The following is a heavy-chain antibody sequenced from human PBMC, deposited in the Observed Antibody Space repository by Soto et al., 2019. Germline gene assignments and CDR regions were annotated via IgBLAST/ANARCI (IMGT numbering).Heavy chain of an antibody. CDR1: GFTFSSYA. V-gene: IGHV3-23*01. CDR3: AKDLLGTMIVSVRAFDI. CDR2: FSGSGGST. D-gene: IGHD3-22*01. Sequence: EVQLLESGGGLVQPGGSLRLSCAASGFTFSSYAMSWVRQAPGKGLEWVSAFSGSGGSTYYADSVKGRFTISRDISKDTMYLQMNSLRAEDTAVYYCAKDLLGTMIVSVRAFDIWGQGTMVTVSS. J-gene: IGHJ3*02.